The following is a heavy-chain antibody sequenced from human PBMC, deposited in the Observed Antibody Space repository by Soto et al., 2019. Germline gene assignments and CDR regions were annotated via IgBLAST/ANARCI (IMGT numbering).Heavy chain of an antibody. CDR2: IGTIGDT. V-gene: IGHV3-13*04. D-gene: IGHD2-15*01. CDR1: GFNFRNYD. J-gene: IGHJ6*02. CDR3: ARDIWWSTSDYGMDV. Sequence: GGSLRLSCAASGFNFRNYDMHWVRHVPGKGLEWVSAIGTIGDTYYRDSVKGRFTISREDAKYSLYLQMNSLTAGDTAVYYCARDIWWSTSDYGMDVWGQGTTVTVSS.